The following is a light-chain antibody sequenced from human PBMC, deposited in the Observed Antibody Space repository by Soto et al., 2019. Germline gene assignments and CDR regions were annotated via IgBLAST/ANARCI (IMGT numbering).Light chain of an antibody. J-gene: IGLJ3*02. Sequence: QPVLTQSPSASASLGASVKLTCTLSSGHSRYAIAWHQQQPEKGPRYLMKLNSDGSHSKGDEIPDRFSGSSSGAERYLTISSLQSEDEADYYCQTWDTGIQVFGGGTKVTVL. CDR1: SGHSRYA. V-gene: IGLV4-69*01. CDR2: LNSDGSH. CDR3: QTWDTGIQV.